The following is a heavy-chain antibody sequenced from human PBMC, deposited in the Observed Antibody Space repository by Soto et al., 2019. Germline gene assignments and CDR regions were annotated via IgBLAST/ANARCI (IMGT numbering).Heavy chain of an antibody. J-gene: IGHJ6*02. CDR1: GYSFTSYW. V-gene: IGHV5-10-1*01. CDR3: ATKYYSYYYYGMDV. CDR2: IDPSDSYT. D-gene: IGHD3-10*01. Sequence: GESLKISCKGSGYSFTSYWISWVRQMPGKGLEWMGRIDPSDSYTNYSPSFQGHVTISADKSISTAYLQWSSLKASDTAMYYCATKYYSYYYYGMDVWGQGTTVTSP.